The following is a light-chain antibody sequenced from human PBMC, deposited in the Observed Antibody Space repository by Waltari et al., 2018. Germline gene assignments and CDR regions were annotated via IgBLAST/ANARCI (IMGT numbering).Light chain of an antibody. CDR3: QQTYSTPHT. V-gene: IGKV1-39*01. CDR2: GAS. CDR1: QRISSY. J-gene: IGKJ2*01. Sequence: DIKMTQSPPSLSVSVGDRVTITCRASQRISSYLNWYQQIPGQAPKLLIYGASSLQSGVPSRFSGSGSGTHFALTISSLQSADFATYYCQQTYSTPHTFGQGTTLEIK.